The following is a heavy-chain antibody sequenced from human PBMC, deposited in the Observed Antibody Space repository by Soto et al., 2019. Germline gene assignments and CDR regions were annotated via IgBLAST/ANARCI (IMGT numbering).Heavy chain of an antibody. CDR1: GGSISSYY. J-gene: IGHJ4*02. V-gene: IGHV4-59*08. Sequence: QVPLQESGPGLVKPSETLSLTCTVSGGSISSYYWSWIRQPPGKGLEWIGYIYYSGSTNYNPSLKRRVTISLDTSKNQFSLKLSSVTAADTAVYYCARRYGYSFDYWGQGTLVTVSS. D-gene: IGHD1-1*01. CDR3: ARRYGYSFDY. CDR2: IYYSGST.